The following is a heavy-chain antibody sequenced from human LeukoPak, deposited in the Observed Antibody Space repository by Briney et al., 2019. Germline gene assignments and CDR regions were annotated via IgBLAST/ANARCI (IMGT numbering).Heavy chain of an antibody. CDR3: ARETGGDHGGYYFDY. Sequence: SGTLSLTCAVYGGSFSGYYWSWIRQPPGKGLEWIGEINHSGSTNYNPSLKSRVTISVDTSKNQFSLKLSSVTAADTAVYYCARETGGDHGGYYFDYWGQGTLVTVSS. D-gene: IGHD4-23*01. V-gene: IGHV4-34*01. CDR1: GGSFSGYY. CDR2: INHSGST. J-gene: IGHJ4*02.